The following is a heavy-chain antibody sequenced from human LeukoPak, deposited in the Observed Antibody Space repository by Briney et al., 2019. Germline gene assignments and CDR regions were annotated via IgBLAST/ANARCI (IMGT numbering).Heavy chain of an antibody. V-gene: IGHV3-48*04. CDR3: ARGGRYYYDSSGSLMGDY. Sequence: GGSLRLSCAASGFTFSSYSMNWVRQAPGKGLEWVSYISSSSSTIYYADSVKGRFTISRDNAKNSLYLQMNSLRAEDTAVYYCARGGRYYYDSSGSLMGDYWGQGTLVTVSS. CDR2: ISSSSSTI. D-gene: IGHD3-22*01. J-gene: IGHJ4*02. CDR1: GFTFSSYS.